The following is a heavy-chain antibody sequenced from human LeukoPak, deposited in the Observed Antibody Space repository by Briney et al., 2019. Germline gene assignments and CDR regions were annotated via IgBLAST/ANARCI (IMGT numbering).Heavy chain of an antibody. D-gene: IGHD1-26*01. Sequence: ASVKVSCKVSGYTLTELSMHWVRQAPGKGLEWMGGFDPEDGETIYARKFQGRVTMTEDTSTDTAYMELSSLRSEDTAVYYCATNSGSYYGFDYWGQGTLVTVSS. V-gene: IGHV1-24*01. CDR3: ATNSGSYYGFDY. CDR2: FDPEDGET. CDR1: GYTLTELS. J-gene: IGHJ4*02.